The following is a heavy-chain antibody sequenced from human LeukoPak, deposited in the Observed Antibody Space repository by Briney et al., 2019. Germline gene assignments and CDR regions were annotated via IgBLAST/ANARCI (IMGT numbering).Heavy chain of an antibody. CDR1: GGSFSGYY. J-gene: IGHJ4*02. CDR2: INRSGST. V-gene: IGHV4-34*01. CDR3: ARERASTSFKPPDY. Sequence: SETLSLTCAVYGGSFSGYYWSWIRQPPGKGLEWIGEINRSGSTNYNPSLKSRVTISVDTSKNQFSLKLSSVTAADTAVYYCARERASTSFKPPDYWGQGTLVTVSS. D-gene: IGHD2/OR15-2a*01.